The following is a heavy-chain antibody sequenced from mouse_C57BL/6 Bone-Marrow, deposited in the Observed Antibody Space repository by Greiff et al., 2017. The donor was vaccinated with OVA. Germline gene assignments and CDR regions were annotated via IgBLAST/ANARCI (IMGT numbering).Heavy chain of an antibody. CDR2: IDPSDSYT. CDR3: VRHYGSSSFDY. V-gene: IGHV1-59*01. CDR1: GYTFTSYW. Sequence: QVQLQQPGAELVRPGTSVKLSCKASGYTFTSYWMHWVKQRPGQGLEWIGVIDPSDSYTNYNQQFKGKATLTVDTSSSTAYMQLSSLTSEDSAVYYCVRHYGSSSFDYWGQGTTLTVSS. J-gene: IGHJ2*01. D-gene: IGHD1-1*01.